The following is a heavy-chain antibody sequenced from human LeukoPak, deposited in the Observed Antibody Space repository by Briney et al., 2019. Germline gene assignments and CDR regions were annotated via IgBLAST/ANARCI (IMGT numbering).Heavy chain of an antibody. D-gene: IGHD5-12*01. Sequence: GGSLRLSCAASGFTFSSYWMHWVRQAPGKGLVWVSRIDSDGSSTSYADSVKGRFTISRDNAKNTLYLQMNSLRAEDTAVYYCAREGYSGYDIDYWGQGTLVTVSS. CDR2: IDSDGSST. V-gene: IGHV3-74*01. CDR3: AREGYSGYDIDY. CDR1: GFTFSSYW. J-gene: IGHJ4*02.